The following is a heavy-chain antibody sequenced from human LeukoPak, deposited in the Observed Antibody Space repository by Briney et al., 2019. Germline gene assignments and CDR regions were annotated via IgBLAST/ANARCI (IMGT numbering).Heavy chain of an antibody. J-gene: IGHJ4*02. CDR3: AKHRSAWYVRDYFDY. CDR2: ISGSGGST. Sequence: PGGSLRLSCAASGFTFGSYAMSWVRQAPGKGLEWVSAISGSGGSTYYADSVKGRFTISRDSSKNTLYLQMNSLRAEDTAVYYCAKHRSAWYVRDYFDYWGQGTLVTVSS. CDR1: GFTFGSYA. D-gene: IGHD6-19*01. V-gene: IGHV3-23*01.